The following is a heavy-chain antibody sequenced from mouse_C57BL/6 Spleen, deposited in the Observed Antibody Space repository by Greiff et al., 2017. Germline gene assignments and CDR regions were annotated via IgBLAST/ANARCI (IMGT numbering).Heavy chain of an antibody. CDR3: ARDGGTPFAY. V-gene: IGHV5-4*01. Sequence: EVMLVESGGGLVKPGGSLKLSCAASGFTFSSYAMSWVRQTPEKRLEWVATISDGGSYTYYPDNVTGRFTISRDNAKNNLYLQMSHLKSEDTAMYYCARDGGTPFAYWGQGTLVTVSA. J-gene: IGHJ3*01. CDR2: ISDGGSYT. D-gene: IGHD3-3*01. CDR1: GFTFSSYA.